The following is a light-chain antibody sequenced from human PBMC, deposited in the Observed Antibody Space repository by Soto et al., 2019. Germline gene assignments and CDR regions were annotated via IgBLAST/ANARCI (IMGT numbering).Light chain of an antibody. CDR3: SSYAGSNNYV. V-gene: IGLV2-8*01. CDR2: EVS. CDR1: SSDVGGYNY. Sequence: QSVLTQPPSASGSPGQSVTISCTGTSSDVGGYNYVSWYQQHPGKAPKLMIYEVSKRPSGVPDRFSGSKSGNTASLTFSVLQAEDEADYYCSSYAGSNNYVFGTGTKVTVL. J-gene: IGLJ1*01.